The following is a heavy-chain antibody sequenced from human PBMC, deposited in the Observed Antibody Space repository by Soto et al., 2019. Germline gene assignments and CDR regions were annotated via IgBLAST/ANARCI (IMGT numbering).Heavy chain of an antibody. V-gene: IGHV3-30*18. CDR1: GFTFSSYA. Sequence: PGGSLRLSCAASGFTFSSYAMSWVRQAPGKGLEWVAVISYDGSNKYYADSVKGRFTISRDNSKNTLYLQMNSLRAEDTAVYYCAKDSVPRWDYDFWSGPDYWGQGTLVTVSS. CDR2: ISYDGSNK. J-gene: IGHJ4*02. D-gene: IGHD3-3*01. CDR3: AKDSVPRWDYDFWSGPDY.